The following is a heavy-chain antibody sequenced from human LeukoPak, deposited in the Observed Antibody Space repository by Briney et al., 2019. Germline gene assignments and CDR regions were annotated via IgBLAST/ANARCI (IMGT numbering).Heavy chain of an antibody. CDR3: ARVEWELPPRRYFDL. Sequence: ASVKVSCKASGGTFSSYAISWVRQAPGQGLEWMGRIIPILGIANYAQKFQGRVTITADKSTSTAYMELSRLRSGDTAVYYCARVEWELPPRRYFDLWGRGTLVTVSS. D-gene: IGHD1-26*01. CDR2: IIPILGIA. J-gene: IGHJ2*01. V-gene: IGHV1-69*04. CDR1: GGTFSSYA.